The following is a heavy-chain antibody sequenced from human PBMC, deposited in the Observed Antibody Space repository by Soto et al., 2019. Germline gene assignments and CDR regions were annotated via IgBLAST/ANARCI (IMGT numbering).Heavy chain of an antibody. CDR1: GYSFTSYW. CDR2: IDPSDSYT. D-gene: IGHD3-10*01. J-gene: IGHJ3*02. CDR3: ARHSYYGSGSFRDAFAI. Sequence: GESLKISCKGSGYSFTSYWISWVRQMPGKGLEWMGRIDPSDSYTNYSPSFQGHVTISADKSISTAYLQWSSLKASDTAMYYCARHSYYGSGSFRDAFAIWGQGTMVTVSS. V-gene: IGHV5-10-1*01.